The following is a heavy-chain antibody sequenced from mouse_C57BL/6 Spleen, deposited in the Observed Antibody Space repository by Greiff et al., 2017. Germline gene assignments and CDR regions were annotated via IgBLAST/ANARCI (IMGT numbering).Heavy chain of an antibody. J-gene: IGHJ4*01. V-gene: IGHV1-42*01. CDR1: GYSFPGYS. CDR3: ARGGQLRLRGAMDY. D-gene: IGHD3-2*02. CDR2: INPSTGGT. Sequence: FQLQHPGPELVKPGASVKISSKASGYSFPGYSMNWVNQIPERSLEWIGEINPSTGGTTYNQKFKAKATLTVDKSSSTAYMQLKSLTSEDSAVYYCARGGQLRLRGAMDYWGQGTSVTVSS.